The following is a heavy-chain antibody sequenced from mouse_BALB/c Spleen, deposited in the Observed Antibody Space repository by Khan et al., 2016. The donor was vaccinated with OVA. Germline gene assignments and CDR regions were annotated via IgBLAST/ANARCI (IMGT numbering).Heavy chain of an antibody. Sequence: LVESGGGLVKPGGSLKLSCAASGFAFSSYDMSWVRQTPEKRLEWVAFISTGGNKTYYPDSVKGRFTISRDNAKNTLYLQMSSLKSEDTAMYYCTRPHYYGSNYYFDYWGQGTPLTVSS. J-gene: IGHJ2*01. CDR1: GFAFSSYD. CDR3: TRPHYYGSNYYFDY. V-gene: IGHV5-12-1*01. D-gene: IGHD1-1*01. CDR2: ISTGGNKT.